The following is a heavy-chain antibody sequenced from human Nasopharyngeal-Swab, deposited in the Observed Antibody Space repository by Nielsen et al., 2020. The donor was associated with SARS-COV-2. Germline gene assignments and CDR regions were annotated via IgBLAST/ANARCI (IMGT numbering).Heavy chain of an antibody. Sequence: GESLKISCAASGFTFSSYWMHWVRQAPGKGLVWVSRINSDGSSTSYADSVKGRFTISRDNAKNTLYLQMNSLRAEDTAVYYCARAGYDFGLGYWGQGTLVTVSS. CDR3: ARAGYDFGLGY. V-gene: IGHV3-74*01. CDR2: INSDGSST. CDR1: GFTFSSYW. D-gene: IGHD5-12*01. J-gene: IGHJ4*02.